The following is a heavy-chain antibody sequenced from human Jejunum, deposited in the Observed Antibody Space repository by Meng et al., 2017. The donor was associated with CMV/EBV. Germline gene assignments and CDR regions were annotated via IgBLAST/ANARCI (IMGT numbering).Heavy chain of an antibody. Sequence: VSGKASGYTVPRYGINWVRQAPGQGLEWMGWISAYDGHAYFAQKFQGRVTMTRDTSTSTGYMELRSLRSDDTAVYYCARGAPPDYWGQGTLVTVSS. CDR2: ISAYDGHA. J-gene: IGHJ4*02. CDR3: ARGAPPDY. V-gene: IGHV1-18*01. CDR1: GYTVPRYG.